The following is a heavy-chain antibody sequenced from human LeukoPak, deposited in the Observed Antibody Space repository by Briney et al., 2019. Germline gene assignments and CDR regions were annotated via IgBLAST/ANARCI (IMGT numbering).Heavy chain of an antibody. V-gene: IGHV1-18*01. D-gene: IGHD2-2*01. CDR1: GYRFTSYG. Sequence: EASVEVSCKASGYRFTSYGISWVRQAPGQGLEWMGWISGYNGNTNYAQKLQGRVTMTTDTSTSTAYMELRSLRSDDTAVYYCAREYCSTTRCYMADYWGQGTLVTVSS. CDR3: AREYCSTTRCYMADY. CDR2: ISGYNGNT. J-gene: IGHJ4*02.